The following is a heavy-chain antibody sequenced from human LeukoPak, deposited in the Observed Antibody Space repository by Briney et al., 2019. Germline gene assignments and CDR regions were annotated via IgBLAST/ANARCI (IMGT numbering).Heavy chain of an antibody. Sequence: ASVKVSCKASRYTFTSYDINWVRQATGQGLEWMGWMNPNSGNTGYAQKFQGRVTMTRNTSISTAYMELSSLRSEDTAVYYCARVVRLVLRYLDWLPPGMDVWGQGTTVTVSS. CDR2: MNPNSGNT. CDR3: ARVVRLVLRYLDWLPPGMDV. J-gene: IGHJ6*02. CDR1: RYTFTSYD. V-gene: IGHV1-8*01. D-gene: IGHD3-9*01.